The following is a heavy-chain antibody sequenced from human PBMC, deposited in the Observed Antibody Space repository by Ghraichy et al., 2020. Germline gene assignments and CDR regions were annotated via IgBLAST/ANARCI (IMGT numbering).Heavy chain of an antibody. D-gene: IGHD6-13*01. CDR2: VYSSGST. V-gene: IGHV4-59*01. CDR3: ARGYNSNWYRLDS. CDR1: GGSISSYY. Sequence: SETLSLTCTVSGGSISSYYWNWIRRPPGKGLEWIGYVYSSGSTKYNPSLKSLVTMSVDTSKRQFSLMLSSVTAAGTAVYFCARGYNSNWYRLDSWGQGTLVTVSS. J-gene: IGHJ4*02.